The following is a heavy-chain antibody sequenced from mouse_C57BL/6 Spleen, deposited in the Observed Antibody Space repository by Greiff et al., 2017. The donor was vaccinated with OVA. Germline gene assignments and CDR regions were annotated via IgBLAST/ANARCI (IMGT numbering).Heavy chain of an antibody. CDR1: GFTFSDAW. D-gene: IGHD1-1*01. J-gene: IGHJ3*01. CDR2: IRNKANNHAT. Sequence: EVKLVESGGGLVQPGGSMKLSCAASGFTFSDAWMDWVRQSPEKGLEWVAEIRNKANNHATYYAESVKGRFTISRDDSKSSVYLQMNSLRAEDTGIYYCTGYYGSRGSYWGQGTLVTVSA. V-gene: IGHV6-6*01. CDR3: TGYYGSRGSY.